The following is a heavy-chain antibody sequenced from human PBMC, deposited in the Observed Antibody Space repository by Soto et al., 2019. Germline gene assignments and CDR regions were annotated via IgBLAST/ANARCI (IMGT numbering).Heavy chain of an antibody. J-gene: IGHJ5*02. CDR1: GGSFSGYY. V-gene: IGHV4-34*01. Sequence: SETLSLTCAVYGGSFSGYYWSWIRQPPGKGLEWIGEINHSGSTNYNPSLKSRVTISVDTSKNQFSLKLSSVTAADAAVYSCARGGPYAIRHGNWFDPWGQRTLGTVSS. CDR3: ARGGPYAIRHGNWFDP. D-gene: IGHD3-3*01. CDR2: INHSGST.